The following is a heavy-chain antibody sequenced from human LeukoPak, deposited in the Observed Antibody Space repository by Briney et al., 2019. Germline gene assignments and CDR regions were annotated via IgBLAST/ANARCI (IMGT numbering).Heavy chain of an antibody. D-gene: IGHD6-19*01. CDR1: GGSISSYY. CDR2: IYYSGST. Sequence: SETLSLTCTVSGGSISSYYWSWIRQPPGKGLERIGYIYYSGSTNYNPSLKSRVTISVDTSKNQFSLKLSSVTAADTAVYYCARGPHSSGWYEEDYWGQGTLVTVSS. V-gene: IGHV4-59*01. J-gene: IGHJ4*02. CDR3: ARGPHSSGWYEEDY.